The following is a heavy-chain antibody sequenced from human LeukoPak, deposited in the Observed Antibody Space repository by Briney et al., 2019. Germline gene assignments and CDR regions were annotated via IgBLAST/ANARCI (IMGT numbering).Heavy chain of an antibody. CDR1: GFTFDDYA. CDR3: AKDQHFDWFYSWFDP. Sequence: PGGSLRLSCAASGFTFDDYAMHWVRQAPGKGLEWVSGISWNSGSIGYADSVKGRFTISRDNAKNSLYLQMNSLRAEDTALYYCAKDQHFDWFYSWFDPWGQGTLVTVSS. J-gene: IGHJ5*02. CDR2: ISWNSGSI. V-gene: IGHV3-9*01. D-gene: IGHD3-9*01.